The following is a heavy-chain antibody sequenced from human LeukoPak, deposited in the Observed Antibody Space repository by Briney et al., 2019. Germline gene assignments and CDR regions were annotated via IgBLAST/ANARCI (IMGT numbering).Heavy chain of an antibody. J-gene: IGHJ3*02. V-gene: IGHV4-38-2*02. CDR1: GYSISSGYY. CDR2: IYHSGST. CDR3: ARVRATDAFDI. Sequence: PSETLSLTCTVSGYSISSGYYWGWIRQPPGKGLEWIGNIYHSGSTYYNPSLKSRVTISVDTSKNQFSLKLSSVTAADTAVYYCARVRATDAFDIWGQGTMVTVSS.